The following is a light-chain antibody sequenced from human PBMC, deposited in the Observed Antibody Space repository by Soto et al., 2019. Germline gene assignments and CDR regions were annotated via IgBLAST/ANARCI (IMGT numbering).Light chain of an antibody. V-gene: IGKV3-11*01. CDR1: QSVSSY. CDR2: DAS. CDR3: QQRSNWPIT. Sequence: EIVLTQSPATLSLSPGERATLSCRASQSVSSYLAWYQQKPGQAPRLLIYDASNRATGIPARFSGSGSGTDFTLTISSLEPEDFAVYSCQQRSNWPITFCQGTRLEIK. J-gene: IGKJ5*01.